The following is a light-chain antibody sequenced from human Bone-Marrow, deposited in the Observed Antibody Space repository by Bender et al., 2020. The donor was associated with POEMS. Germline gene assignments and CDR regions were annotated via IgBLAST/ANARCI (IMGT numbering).Light chain of an antibody. CDR2: DVD. CDR3: SSWDDSLSGWV. Sequence: QSALTQPASVSGSPGQSITLSCTGTSSDVGGYDYVSWYQQHPGKAPKLIIYDVDNRPSGVSHRFSGSKSGTSASLAISDIQSEDEGDYYCSSWDDSLSGWVFGGGTKLTVL. V-gene: IGLV2-14*03. CDR1: SSDVGGYDY. J-gene: IGLJ3*02.